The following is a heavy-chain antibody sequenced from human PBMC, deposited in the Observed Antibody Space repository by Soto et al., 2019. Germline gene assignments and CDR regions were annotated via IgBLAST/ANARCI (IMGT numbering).Heavy chain of an antibody. CDR3: ARLYCTSASCYSVGAFDI. V-gene: IGHV3-33*03. D-gene: IGHD2-2*01. CDR2: IWFDGSDK. Sequence: GSLRLSCAASGFTFSSHGMHWVRQAPGKGLEWVALIWFDGSDKYYADSVKGRFTISRDNSKNTLYLQMNSLRAEDTAVYYCARLYCTSASCYSVGAFDIRGQGTMVTVS. CDR1: GFTFSSHG. J-gene: IGHJ3*02.